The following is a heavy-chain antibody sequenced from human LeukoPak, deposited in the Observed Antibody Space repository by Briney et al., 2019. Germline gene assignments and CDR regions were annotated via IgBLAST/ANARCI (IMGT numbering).Heavy chain of an antibody. J-gene: IGHJ4*02. CDR2: IGDSGDNT. D-gene: IGHD2-15*01. Sequence: GGSLRLSCAASGFIFSNYAMSWVRQDPGKRLEWISVIGDSGDNTYYADSVKGRFTISRDNSKNTLYLQMNSLRAEDTAVYYCAKSRSSGNSCSNYWGQGTLVTVSS. CDR1: GFIFSNYA. CDR3: AKSRSSGNSCSNY. V-gene: IGHV3-23*01.